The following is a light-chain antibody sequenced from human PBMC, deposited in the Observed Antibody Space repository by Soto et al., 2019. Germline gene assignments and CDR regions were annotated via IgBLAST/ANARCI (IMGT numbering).Light chain of an antibody. V-gene: IGKV3-20*01. CDR1: QSVSSTY. Sequence: EIVLTQSPGTLSLSPGERATLSCRASQSVSSTYLAWYQHKPGQAPRLLIYGASSRATGIPDRFSGIGSGTHFTLTISRLEPEDFALYYCQQYGGSPPYTFGKGTKLEIK. J-gene: IGKJ2*01. CDR3: QQYGGSPPYT. CDR2: GAS.